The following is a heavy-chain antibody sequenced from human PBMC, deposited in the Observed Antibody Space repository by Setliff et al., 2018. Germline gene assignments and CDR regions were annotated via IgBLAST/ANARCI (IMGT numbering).Heavy chain of an antibody. D-gene: IGHD3-22*01. CDR3: ARYDSSGYPYYYYMDV. Sequence: GESLKISCKGSGYSFTSYWIGWVRQMPGKGLEWMGIIYPGDSDTRYSTSFQGQVTISADKSISTAYLQWSSLKASDTAMYYCARYDSSGYPYYYYMDVWGKGATVTVSS. CDR2: IYPGDSDT. V-gene: IGHV5-51*01. J-gene: IGHJ6*03. CDR1: GYSFTSYW.